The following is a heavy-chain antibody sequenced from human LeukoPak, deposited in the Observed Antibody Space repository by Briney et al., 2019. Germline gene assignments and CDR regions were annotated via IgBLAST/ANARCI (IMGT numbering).Heavy chain of an antibody. V-gene: IGHV3-53*04. CDR1: GFTVSSNY. D-gene: IGHD5-18*01. J-gene: IGHJ4*02. CDR2: IYSGGST. CDR3: ARVVYSYGYGTFGYFDY. Sequence: GGSLRLSCAASGFTVSSNYMSWDRQAPGKGLEWVSVIYSGGSTYYADSVEGRFTISRHNSKNTLYLQMNSLRAEDTAVYYCARVVYSYGYGTFGYFDYWGQGTLVTVSS.